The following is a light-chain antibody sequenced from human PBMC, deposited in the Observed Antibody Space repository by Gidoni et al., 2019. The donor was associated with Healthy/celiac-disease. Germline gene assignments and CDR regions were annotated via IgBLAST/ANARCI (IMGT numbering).Light chain of an antibody. CDR1: QFISTW. CDR2: KAS. Sequence: DIQMTQSPSTLSASVGDRVTITCRASQFISTWLAWYQVKPGKAPKLLIFKASSLESGVPSRFSGSGSGTEFSLTISSLQSDDFATYYCQQYYSQRVFGQGTKVEIK. CDR3: QQYYSQRV. V-gene: IGKV1-5*03. J-gene: IGKJ1*01.